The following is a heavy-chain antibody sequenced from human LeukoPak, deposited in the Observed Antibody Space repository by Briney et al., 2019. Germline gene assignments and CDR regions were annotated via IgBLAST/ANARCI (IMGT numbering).Heavy chain of an antibody. V-gene: IGHV3-11*04. Sequence: GGSLRLSCAASGFTFSDYYMSWIRQAPGKGLEWVSYISSSGSTIYYADSVKGRFTISRDNAKNSLYLRMNSLRAEDTAVYYCARARPGEETTQTLYYFDYWGQGTLVTVSS. CDR3: ARARPGEETTQTLYYFDY. D-gene: IGHD2-15*01. CDR1: GFTFSDYY. J-gene: IGHJ4*02. CDR2: ISSSGSTI.